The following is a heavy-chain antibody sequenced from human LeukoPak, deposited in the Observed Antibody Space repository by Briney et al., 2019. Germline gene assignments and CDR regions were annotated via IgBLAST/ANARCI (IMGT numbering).Heavy chain of an antibody. CDR2: IYSGGST. D-gene: IGHD3-16*01. V-gene: IGHV3-53*01. Sequence: PSGGSLRLSCAASGFTVSSNYMSWVRQAPGKGLEWVSVIYSGGSTYYADSVKGRFTISRDNSKNTLYLQMNSLRAEDTAVYYCARDIRWGHRYFDYWGQGTLVTVSS. J-gene: IGHJ4*02. CDR3: ARDIRWGHRYFDY. CDR1: GFTVSSNY.